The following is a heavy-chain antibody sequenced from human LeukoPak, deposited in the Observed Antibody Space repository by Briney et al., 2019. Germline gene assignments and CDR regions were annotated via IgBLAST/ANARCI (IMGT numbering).Heavy chain of an antibody. J-gene: IGHJ5*02. Sequence: GGSLRLSCAASGFTFSSYAMSWVRQAPGKGLEWVSAISGSGGSTYYADSVKGRFTISRDNAKNSLYLQMNSLRDEDTAVYYCARDLIGGTAMVTWGQGTLVTVSS. CDR1: GFTFSSYA. D-gene: IGHD5-18*01. V-gene: IGHV3-23*01. CDR2: ISGSGGST. CDR3: ARDLIGGTAMVT.